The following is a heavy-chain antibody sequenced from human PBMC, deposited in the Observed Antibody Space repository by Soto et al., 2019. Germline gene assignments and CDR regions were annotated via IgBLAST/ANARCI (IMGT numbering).Heavy chain of an antibody. V-gene: IGHV5-51*01. D-gene: IGHD2-2*01. J-gene: IGHJ6*02. CDR3: ARQDYSNYRGGMDV. CDR2: IYPSDSDI. Sequence: GESQKISYKTSGYSFTSHWIAWVRQMPGKGLEWMGIIYPSDSDIRYRPSFQGQVTISVDKSISTAYLQWSSLKASDTATYYCARQDYSNYRGGMDVWGQGTTVTVSS. CDR1: GYSFTSHW.